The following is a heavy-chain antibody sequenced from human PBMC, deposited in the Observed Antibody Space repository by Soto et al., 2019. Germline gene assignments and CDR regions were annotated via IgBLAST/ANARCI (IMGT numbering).Heavy chain of an antibody. J-gene: IGHJ4*02. CDR2: ISGSGGST. D-gene: IGHD6-19*01. CDR3: ATLAVAGGKGRGY. V-gene: IGHV3-23*01. CDR1: GLTFSSYA. Sequence: EVQLLESGGGLVQPGGYLRLSCAASGLTFSSYAMSWVRQAPGKGLEWVSAISGSGGSTYYADAVKGRFTISRDNSKSTVYLQMNSLRAEDTAVYYCATLAVAGGKGRGYWGQGTLVTVSS.